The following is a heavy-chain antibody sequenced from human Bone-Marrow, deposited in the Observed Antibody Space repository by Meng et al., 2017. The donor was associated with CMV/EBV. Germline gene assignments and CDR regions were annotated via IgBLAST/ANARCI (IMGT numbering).Heavy chain of an antibody. V-gene: IGHV1-69*10. CDR1: EGTLSSYA. D-gene: IGHD3-3*01. J-gene: IGHJ6*02. CDR3: ARVRLELRFLEWPITDNYGMDV. CDR2: IIPILGIA. Sequence: SVKVSCKAPEGTLSSYAISWVRQAPGQGLEWMGGIIPILGIANYAQKFQGRVTITADKSTSTAYMELSSLRSEDTAVYYCARVRLELRFLEWPITDNYGMDVWGQGTTVTVSS.